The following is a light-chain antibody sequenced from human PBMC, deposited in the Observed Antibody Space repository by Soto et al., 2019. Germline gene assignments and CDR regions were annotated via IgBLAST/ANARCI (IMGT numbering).Light chain of an antibody. J-gene: IGLJ1*01. Sequence: QSVLTQPASVSGSPGQSITISCTGTSSDVGGYNDVSWYQQHPGKAPKLMIYEVTNRPSGVSNRFSGSKSGNTASLTISGLQADDEADYYCSSYTRSITYVFGTGTKLTVL. V-gene: IGLV2-14*01. CDR1: SSDVGGYND. CDR3: SSYTRSITYV. CDR2: EVT.